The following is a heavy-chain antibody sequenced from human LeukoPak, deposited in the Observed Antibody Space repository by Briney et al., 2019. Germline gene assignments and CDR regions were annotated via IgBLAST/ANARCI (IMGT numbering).Heavy chain of an antibody. J-gene: IGHJ3*01. V-gene: IGHV6-1*01. CDR1: GDSVSNNGVA. CDR3: ARQRSRALDL. CDR2: TYFGSKWYK. Sequence: SQTLSLTCAISGDSVSNNGVAWNWIRQSPSRGLEWLGRTYFGSKWYKDYAVSVKSRITINPDTSKNQFSLQLNSVTPEDTAVYYCARQRSRALDLWGQGTMVTVSS. D-gene: IGHD1-1*01.